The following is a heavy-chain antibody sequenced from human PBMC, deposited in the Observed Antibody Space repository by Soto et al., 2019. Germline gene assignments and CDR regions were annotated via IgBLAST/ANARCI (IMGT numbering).Heavy chain of an antibody. CDR1: GFTIFTNY. J-gene: IGHJ5*02. D-gene: IGHD2-15*01. Sequence: WGSLRLSCSASGFTIFTNYISLGRQAPVKCLEWVSVIYGGGSTYYAESVRGRFTMSRDNSKNTVSLQMNSLTGADTAVYFCVRGGWTEWFDPWGQGTLVTVSS. V-gene: IGHV3-53*01. CDR3: VRGGWTEWFDP. CDR2: IYGGGST.